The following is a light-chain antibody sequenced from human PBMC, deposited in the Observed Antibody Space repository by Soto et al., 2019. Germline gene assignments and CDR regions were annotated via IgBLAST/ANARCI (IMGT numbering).Light chain of an antibody. J-gene: IGKJ4*01. V-gene: IGKV3-11*01. Sequence: EIVLTQSPGTLSLSPGERATLSCKASQSVSSNFLAWYQQIPGQAPRLLIYDASTRATGISARFSGSGSGTDFTLTISSLEPEDFAVYYCQQRSNWPLSFGGGTKVEIK. CDR3: QQRSNWPLS. CDR1: QSVSSN. CDR2: DAS.